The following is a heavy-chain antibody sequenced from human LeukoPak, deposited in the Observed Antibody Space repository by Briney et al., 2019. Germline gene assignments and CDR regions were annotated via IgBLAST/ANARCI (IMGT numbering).Heavy chain of an antibody. V-gene: IGHV3-30*02. CDR1: GFTFNTYG. Sequence: PGGSLRLSCAASGFTFNTYGMHWVRQAPGKGLEWVAFIRTDGSYTYHADSVKGRFTISRDNSKNTLFLQMNSLRPEDTAVYYCAKDDNFGSGTWGQGALVTVSS. CDR2: IRTDGSYT. D-gene: IGHD3-10*01. CDR3: AKDDNFGSGT. J-gene: IGHJ5*02.